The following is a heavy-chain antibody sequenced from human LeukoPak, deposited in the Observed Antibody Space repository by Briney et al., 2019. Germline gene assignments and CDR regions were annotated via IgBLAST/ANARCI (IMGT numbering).Heavy chain of an antibody. CDR3: ARESGKFDY. J-gene: IGHJ4*02. Sequence: GGSLKLSCAASGFTFSIYSMNWVRQAPGKGLEWVSLISGDGVSTFYADSVKGRFSISRDNSKNSLSLEMNSLRTEDTAMYYCARESGKFDYWGQGTLVAVSS. CDR1: GFTFSIYS. CDR2: ISGDGVST. V-gene: IGHV3-43*02.